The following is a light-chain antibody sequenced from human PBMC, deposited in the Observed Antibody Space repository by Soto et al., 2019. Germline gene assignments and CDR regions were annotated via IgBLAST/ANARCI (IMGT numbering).Light chain of an antibody. J-gene: IGLJ1*01. CDR3: ATWDDGLSAYV. CDR1: SSNIGGNT. Sequence: QSVLTQPPSASGTPGQRFTFSCSGSSSNIGGNTVSWFQHLPRTAPKLLIFSNSQRPSGVPDRFSGAKSGTSASLAISGLQSEDEANYYCATWDDGLSAYVFGTGTKV. CDR2: SNS. V-gene: IGLV1-44*01.